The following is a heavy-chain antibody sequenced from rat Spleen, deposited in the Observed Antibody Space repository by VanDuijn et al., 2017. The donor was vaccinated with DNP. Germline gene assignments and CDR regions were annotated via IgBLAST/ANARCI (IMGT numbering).Heavy chain of an antibody. V-gene: IGHV5S10*01. CDR3: ATSLTGRA. CDR2: SIYDDSTH. CDR1: GFTFSDYN. D-gene: IGHD5-1*01. J-gene: IGHJ2*01. Sequence: EVQLVETGGGLVQRGRSLKLSCAVTGFTFSDYNMAWLRQAPKKGLEWVATSIYDDSTHYYRDSVKGRFTISRDDAKSTLYLQMDSLRSEDKATYYCATSLTGRAWGQGVMVTVSS.